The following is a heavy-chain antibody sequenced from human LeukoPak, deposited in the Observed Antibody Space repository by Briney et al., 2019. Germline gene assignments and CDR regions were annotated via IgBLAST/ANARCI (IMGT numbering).Heavy chain of an antibody. CDR1: GGSISSHYY. Sequence: SETLSLTCTVSGGSISSHYYWAWIRQPPGKGLEWIGTIYYSGSTYHNPSLKSRVTISVDTSKNQFSLKLSSVTAADTAVYYCASISYGNLRLDYWGQGTLVTVSS. CDR3: ASISYGNLRLDY. J-gene: IGHJ4*02. D-gene: IGHD5-18*01. CDR2: IYYSGST. V-gene: IGHV4-39*07.